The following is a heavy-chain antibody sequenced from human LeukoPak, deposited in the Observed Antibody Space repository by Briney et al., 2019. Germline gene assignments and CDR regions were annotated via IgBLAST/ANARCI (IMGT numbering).Heavy chain of an antibody. D-gene: IGHD3-9*01. J-gene: IGHJ4*02. CDR3: ARGVVRYFDY. V-gene: IGHV3-21*01. Sequence: GGSLRLSCAASGFTFSGYSMNWVRQAPGKGLEWVSSISSSSSYIHYADSVKGRFTISRDNAKNSLHLQMNSLRAEDTAVYYCARGVVRYFDYWGQGALVTVSS. CDR2: ISSSSSYI. CDR1: GFTFSGYS.